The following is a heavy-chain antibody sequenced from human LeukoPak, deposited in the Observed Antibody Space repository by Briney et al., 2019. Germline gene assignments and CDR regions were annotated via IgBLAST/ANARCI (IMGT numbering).Heavy chain of an antibody. CDR1: GGSISSYY. V-gene: IGHV4-59*01. J-gene: IGHJ3*02. CDR3: AKEVDPGGSGAFDI. D-gene: IGHD4-23*01. Sequence: SETLSLTCTVSGGSISSYYWSWIRQPPGKGREWSGYIYSSGSTNYNTSLKRRVTISVDTSKNQLSLTLSSVTAADTDVYYCAKEVDPGGSGAFDIWGQGTMVTVSS. CDR2: IYSSGST.